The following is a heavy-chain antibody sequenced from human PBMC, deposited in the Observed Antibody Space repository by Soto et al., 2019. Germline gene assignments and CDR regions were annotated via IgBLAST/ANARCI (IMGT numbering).Heavy chain of an antibody. D-gene: IGHD6-13*01. Sequence: QVQLVQSGAEVKKPGASVKVSCKAFGYSFTTYAIQWVRQAPGQRLEWMGWINSANGKTKYSQKFQGRVTNTRDTSASTAYMELSSLTSEDTAVYYYARDLGAAALDFWGQGTLVTVSS. CDR3: ARDLGAAALDF. V-gene: IGHV1-3*04. J-gene: IGHJ4*02. CDR1: GYSFTTYA. CDR2: INSANGKT.